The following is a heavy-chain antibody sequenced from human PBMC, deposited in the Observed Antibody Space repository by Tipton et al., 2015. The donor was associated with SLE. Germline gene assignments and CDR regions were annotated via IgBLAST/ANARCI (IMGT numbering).Heavy chain of an antibody. J-gene: IGHJ4*02. V-gene: IGHV3-64*01. CDR3: ARDLDSSGYYAY. Sequence: SLRLSCAASGFTFSSYAMHWVRQAPGKGLEYVSAISSNGGSTYYANSVKGRFTISRDISKNTLYLQMNSLRAEDTAVYYCARDLDSSGYYAYWGQGTLVTVTS. D-gene: IGHD3-22*01. CDR1: GFTFSSYA. CDR2: ISSNGGST.